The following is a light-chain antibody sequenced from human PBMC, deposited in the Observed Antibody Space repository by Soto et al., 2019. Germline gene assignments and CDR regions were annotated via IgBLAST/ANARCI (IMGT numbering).Light chain of an antibody. CDR3: QQRSVWPLT. CDR2: GAS. J-gene: IGKJ5*01. Sequence: EIVMTQSPATLSVSPGERATLSCRASQSVSSNLAWYQQKPGQAPRLLIYGASNRAPGIPARFSGSGSGTDFTLTISRLEPEDFAVYYCQQRSVWPLTFGQGTRLEIK. CDR1: QSVSSN. V-gene: IGKV3-11*01.